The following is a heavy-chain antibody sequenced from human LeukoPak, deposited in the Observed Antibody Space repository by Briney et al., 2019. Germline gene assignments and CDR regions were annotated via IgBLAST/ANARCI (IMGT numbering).Heavy chain of an antibody. J-gene: IGHJ4*02. D-gene: IGHD4-11*01. CDR3: AKGGHYSFFDY. Sequence: GGXXRXXCTXXGXXFRNXAXXWVRQAPRKGLEWVSTISGDGTETFYADSVKGRFTISRDNSKNTHYLQMSSLRAEDTGIYYCAKGGHYSFFDYWGQGTLVTVSS. V-gene: IGHV3-23*01. CDR2: ISGDGTET. CDR1: GXXFRNXA.